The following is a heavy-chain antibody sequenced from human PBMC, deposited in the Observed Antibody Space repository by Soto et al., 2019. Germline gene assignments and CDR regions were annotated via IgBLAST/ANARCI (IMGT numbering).Heavy chain of an antibody. CDR3: ARGEGYSSSWSQYNWFDP. V-gene: IGHV3-33*01. Sequence: PGGSLRLSCAASGFTFSSYGMHWVRQAPGKGLERVAVIWYDGSNKYYADSVKGRFTISRDNSKNTLYLQMNSLRAEDTAVYYCARGEGYSSSWSQYNWFDPWGQGTLVTVS. CDR1: GFTFSSYG. D-gene: IGHD6-13*01. J-gene: IGHJ5*02. CDR2: IWYDGSNK.